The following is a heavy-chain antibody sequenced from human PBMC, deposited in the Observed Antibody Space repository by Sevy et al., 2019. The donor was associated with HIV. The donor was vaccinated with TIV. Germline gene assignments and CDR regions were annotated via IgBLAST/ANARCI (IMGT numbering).Heavy chain of an antibody. CDR2: ISGSGGST. D-gene: IGHD2-2*01. CDR3: AKDHIVVVPAAHYFDY. V-gene: IGHV3-23*01. J-gene: IGHJ4*02. Sequence: GGCLRLSCAASGFTFSSYAMSWVRQAPGKGLEWVSAISGSGGSTYYADSVKGRFTISRDNSKNTLYLQMNSLRAEDTAVYYCAKDHIVVVPAAHYFDYWGQGTLVTVSS. CDR1: GFTFSSYA.